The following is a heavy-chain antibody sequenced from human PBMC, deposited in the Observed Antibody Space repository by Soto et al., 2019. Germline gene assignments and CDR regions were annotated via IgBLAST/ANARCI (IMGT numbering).Heavy chain of an antibody. D-gene: IGHD4-17*01. CDR3: ARPSDFGGWYVDL. Sequence: EVQLLESGGGLVQPGGSLKLSCTGSGFTFTNFAMSWVRQSPGKGLEWVSSISGSGAVTYYVDSLKGRFTISRDNSNNTVYLQMNSLRAEDSAEYYCARPSDFGGWYVDLWGRGTLVTVSS. J-gene: IGHJ2*01. V-gene: IGHV3-23*01. CDR2: ISGSGAVT. CDR1: GFTFTNFA.